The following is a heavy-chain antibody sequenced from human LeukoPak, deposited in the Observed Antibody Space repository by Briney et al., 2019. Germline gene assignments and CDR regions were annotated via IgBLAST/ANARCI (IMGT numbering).Heavy chain of an antibody. V-gene: IGHV4-39*01. Sequence: TSETLSLTCTVSGGSISSSSYYWGWIRQPPGKGLEWIGSIYYSGSTYYNPSLKSRVTISVDTSKNQFSLKLSSVTAADTAVYYCARQIRGWFDPWGQGTLVTVSS. CDR1: GGSISSSSYY. CDR3: ARQIRGWFDP. J-gene: IGHJ5*02. CDR2: IYYSGST.